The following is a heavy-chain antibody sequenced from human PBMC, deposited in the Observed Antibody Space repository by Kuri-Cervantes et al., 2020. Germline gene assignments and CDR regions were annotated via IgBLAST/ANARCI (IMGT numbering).Heavy chain of an antibody. Sequence: ASVKVSCKASGYTFTSYYMHWVRQAPGQGLEWMGIINPSGGSTSYAQKFQGRVTMPRDTSTSTVYMELSSLRSEDTAVYYCAKDLFRGSYCGGDCYPNNFDYWGQGTLVTVSS. CDR2: INPSGGST. D-gene: IGHD2-21*02. V-gene: IGHV1-46*01. J-gene: IGHJ4*02. CDR3: AKDLFRGSYCGGDCYPNNFDY. CDR1: GYTFTSYY.